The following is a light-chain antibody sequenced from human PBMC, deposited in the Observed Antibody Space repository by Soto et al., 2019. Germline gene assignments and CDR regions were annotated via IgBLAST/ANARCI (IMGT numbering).Light chain of an antibody. Sequence: DIQMTQSPSSLSASVGDRVTITCRASQSISSYLNWYQQKPGKAPKLLIYAASSLQSGVLSRFSGIGSGTDFTLTFSSLRPEDFATYYCQQSYSAPQTSGQGTKVEIK. J-gene: IGKJ1*01. V-gene: IGKV1-39*01. CDR2: AAS. CDR1: QSISSY. CDR3: QQSYSAPQT.